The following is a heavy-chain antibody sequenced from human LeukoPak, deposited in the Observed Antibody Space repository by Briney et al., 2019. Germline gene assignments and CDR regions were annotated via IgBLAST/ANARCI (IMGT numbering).Heavy chain of an antibody. Sequence: GASVKVSCKASGYTFTGYYMHWVRQAPGQGLEWMGWINPNSGGTNYAQKFQGRVTMTRDTSISTAYMELGRLRSDDTAVYYCARADLRYFDWLLAQYNWFDPWGQGTLVTVSS. V-gene: IGHV1-2*02. CDR2: INPNSGGT. CDR3: ARADLRYFDWLLAQYNWFDP. CDR1: GYTFTGYY. J-gene: IGHJ5*02. D-gene: IGHD3-9*01.